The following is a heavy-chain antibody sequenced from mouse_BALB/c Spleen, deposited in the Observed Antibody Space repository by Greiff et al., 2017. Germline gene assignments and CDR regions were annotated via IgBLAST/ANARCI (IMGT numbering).Heavy chain of an antibody. D-gene: IGHD2-1*01. J-gene: IGHJ4*01. CDR1: GFTFNTYA. V-gene: IGHV10-1*02. Sequence: EVQGVESGGGLVQPKGSLKLSCAASGFTFNTYAMNWVRQAPGKGLEWVARIRSKSNNYATYYADSVKDRFTISRDDSQSMLYLQMNNLKTEDTAMYYCVRRGYGNYDAMDYWGQGTSVTVSS. CDR2: IRSKSNNYAT. CDR3: VRRGYGNYDAMDY.